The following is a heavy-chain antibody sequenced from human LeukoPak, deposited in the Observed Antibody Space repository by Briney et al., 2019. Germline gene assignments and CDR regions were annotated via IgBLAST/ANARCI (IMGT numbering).Heavy chain of an antibody. D-gene: IGHD3-16*01. V-gene: IGHV4-34*01. CDR1: GGSFSGYY. J-gene: IGHJ6*02. CDR2: INHSGST. CDR3: ARDYARTDMDV. Sequence: SETLSLTCAVYGGSFSGYYWSWIRQPPGKGLEWIGEINHSGSTNYNPSLKSRVTISVDTSKNQFSLKLSSVTAADTAVYYCARDYARTDMDVWAKGPRSPSP.